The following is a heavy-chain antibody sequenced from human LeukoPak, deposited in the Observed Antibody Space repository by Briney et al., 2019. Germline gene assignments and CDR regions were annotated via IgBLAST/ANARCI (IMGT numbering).Heavy chain of an antibody. CDR3: ARAPSEIGGYYPEYFRH. CDR1: GCTLSGYW. V-gene: IGHV3-74*01. J-gene: IGHJ1*01. Sequence: GGSLRLSCAASGCTLSGYWMHWVRQAPGKGLVWVSRIKSDGSTNYADSVKGRFTISRDNAKNTVSLQMNSLRADDSVVYYCARAPSEIGGYYPEYFRHWGQGTLVTVSS. CDR2: IKSDGST. D-gene: IGHD3-22*01.